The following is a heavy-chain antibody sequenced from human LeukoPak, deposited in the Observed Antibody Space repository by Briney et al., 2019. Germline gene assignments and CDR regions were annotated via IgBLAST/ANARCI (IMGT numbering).Heavy chain of an antibody. CDR1: GFTFSDYY. V-gene: IGHV3-11*01. Sequence: GGSLRLSCAASGFTFSDYYMSWIRQAPGKGLEWISYISRGGTPIYNADSVKGRFTISRDNAKNSLYLQMNSLRAEDTAVYYCATSIMGAGYFDDWGQGTLVTVSS. J-gene: IGHJ4*02. CDR3: ATSIMGAGYFDD. D-gene: IGHD3-16*01. CDR2: ISRGGTPI.